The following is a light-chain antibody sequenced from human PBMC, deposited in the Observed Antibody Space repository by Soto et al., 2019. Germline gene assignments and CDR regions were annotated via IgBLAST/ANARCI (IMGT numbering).Light chain of an antibody. CDR2: WAS. J-gene: IGKJ1*01. CDR3: QQYYSSPRT. Sequence: DIVLTQSPDSLAVSLGERATINCKSSQSVLYSSDNKNYLAWYQQKPGQPPKLLLSWASTRESGVPDRIRGSGSGTDFTLSISSLQAEDVAVYYCQQYYSSPRTFGQGTKVEIK. V-gene: IGKV4-1*01. CDR1: QSVLYSSDNKNY.